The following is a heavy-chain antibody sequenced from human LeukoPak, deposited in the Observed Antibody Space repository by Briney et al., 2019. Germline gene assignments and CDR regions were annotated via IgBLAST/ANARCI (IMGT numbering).Heavy chain of an antibody. V-gene: IGHV3-13*04. Sequence: PGVSLRLSCAASGFTFSSYDMHWVRQATGKGLEWVSAIGFAGDTYYAGSVKGRFTISRENAKKSLYLQMNSLRAGDTAVYYCARGNILTGYEYWGQGTLVTVSS. D-gene: IGHD3-9*01. CDR2: IGFAGDT. CDR3: ARGNILTGYEY. CDR1: GFTFSSYD. J-gene: IGHJ4*02.